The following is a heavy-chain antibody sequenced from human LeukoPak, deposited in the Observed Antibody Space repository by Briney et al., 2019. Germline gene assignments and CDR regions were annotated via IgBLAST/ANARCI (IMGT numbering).Heavy chain of an antibody. J-gene: IGHJ4*02. CDR1: GFTFSSYS. CDR3: ARVPIKRWLQYNFDY. Sequence: GGSLRLSCAASGFTFSSYSMNWVRQAPGKGLEWVSYISSSSSTIYYADSVKGRFTISRDNAKNSLYLQMNSLRAEDTAVYYCARVPIKRWLQYNFDYWGQGTLVTVSS. V-gene: IGHV3-48*01. D-gene: IGHD5-24*01. CDR2: ISSSSSTI.